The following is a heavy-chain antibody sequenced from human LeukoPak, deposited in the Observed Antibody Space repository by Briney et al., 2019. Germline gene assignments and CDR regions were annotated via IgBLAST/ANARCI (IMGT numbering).Heavy chain of an antibody. CDR1: GFTFSNYA. CDR2: ISAGGGVT. CDR3: AKAARTTVTYSFDS. D-gene: IGHD4-17*01. J-gene: IGHJ4*02. V-gene: IGHV3-23*01. Sequence: GGSLRLSCAASGFTFSNYAMSWVRQAPGKGLDWVSSISAGGGVTSNADSVKGRFTISRDNSKNTLYLQMNSLRAEDTAMYYCAKAARTTVTYSFDSWGQGTLVTVSS.